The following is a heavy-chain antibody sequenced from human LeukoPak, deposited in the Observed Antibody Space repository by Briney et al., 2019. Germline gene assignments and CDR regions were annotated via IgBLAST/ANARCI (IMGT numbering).Heavy chain of an antibody. CDR3: AHTYSSSPYYYYYMDV. V-gene: IGHV2-5*01. CDR2: IYWNDDK. Sequence: SGPTLVNPTQTLTLTCTFSGFSLSTSGVGVGWIRQPPGKALEWLALIYWNDDKRYSPSLKSRLTITKDTSKNQVVLTMTNMDLVDTATYYCAHTYSSSPYYYYYMDVWGKGTTVTVSS. D-gene: IGHD6-6*01. J-gene: IGHJ6*03. CDR1: GFSLSTSGVG.